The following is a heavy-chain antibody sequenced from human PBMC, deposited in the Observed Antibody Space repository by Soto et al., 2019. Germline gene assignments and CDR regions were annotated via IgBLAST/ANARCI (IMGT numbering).Heavy chain of an antibody. CDR2: IYYSGST. Sequence: SETLSLTCTVSGGSISSYYWSWIRQPPGKGLEWIGYIYYSGSTNYNPSLKSRVTISVDTSKNQFSLKLSSVTAADTAVYYCARDRGRIAAAGTYYYYGMDVWGQGTTVTVSS. V-gene: IGHV4-59*12. J-gene: IGHJ6*02. D-gene: IGHD6-13*01. CDR3: ARDRGRIAAAGTYYYYGMDV. CDR1: GGSISSYY.